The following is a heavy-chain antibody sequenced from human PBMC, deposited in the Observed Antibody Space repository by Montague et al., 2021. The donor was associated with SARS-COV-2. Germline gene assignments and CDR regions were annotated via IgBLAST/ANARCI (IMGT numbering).Heavy chain of an antibody. CDR2: SSDCCST. Sequence: SETLSLTCTGAGGSISSVNWGWFGRPPGKGLEWSVYSSDCCSTNYNPSLTSRVTMSVDTSKNQFSLKVNSVTAADTAVYYCARHYSATLPAVYWGQGTLVTVSS. J-gene: IGHJ4*02. V-gene: IGHV4-59*08. D-gene: IGHD2-15*01. CDR3: ARHYSATLPAVY. CDR1: GGSISSVN.